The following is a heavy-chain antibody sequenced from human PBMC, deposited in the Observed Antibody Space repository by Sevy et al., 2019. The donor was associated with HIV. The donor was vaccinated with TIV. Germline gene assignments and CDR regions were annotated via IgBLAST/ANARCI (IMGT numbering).Heavy chain of an antibody. CDR3: ARSPPVVVVPGAPSWFDP. CDR2: HYYSGST. CDR1: GDSITNYY. V-gene: IGHV4-59*12. Sequence: SETLSLICTVSGDSITNYYWSWIRQPPGKGLQWIGYHYYSGSTNYNPSLKSRVTISVDTSKKQFSLKLNSVTAVDSAVYFCARSPPVVVVPGAPSWFDPWGQGTLVTVSS. D-gene: IGHD2-2*01. J-gene: IGHJ5*02.